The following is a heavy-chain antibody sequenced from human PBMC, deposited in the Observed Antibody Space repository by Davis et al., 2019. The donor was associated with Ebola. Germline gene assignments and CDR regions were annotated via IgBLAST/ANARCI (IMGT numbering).Heavy chain of an antibody. D-gene: IGHD5-18*01. J-gene: IGHJ5*02. V-gene: IGHV1-2*06. Sequence: AASVKVSCKASGYTFAAHYIHWVRQAPGQGLEWMGRINPNFGGKIYAQKFQDRVTMTIDTSINTAYMELDRPRSDDTAVYYCARGHTYGRWDDWFDPWGQGTLVTVSS. CDR2: INPNFGGK. CDR1: GYTFAAHY. CDR3: ARGHTYGRWDDWFDP.